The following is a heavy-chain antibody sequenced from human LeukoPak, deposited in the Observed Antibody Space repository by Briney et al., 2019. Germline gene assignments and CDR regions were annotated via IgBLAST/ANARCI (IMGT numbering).Heavy chain of an antibody. CDR1: GYTFTSYG. Sequence: SVKVSCTASGYTFTSYGISWVRQAPGQGLEWMGGIIPIFGTANYAQKFQGRVTITADESTSTAYMELSSLRSEDTAVYYCARGGTGYSYGLLPFDYWGQGTLVTVSS. J-gene: IGHJ4*02. CDR3: ARGGTGYSYGLLPFDY. V-gene: IGHV1-69*13. CDR2: IIPIFGTA. D-gene: IGHD5-18*01.